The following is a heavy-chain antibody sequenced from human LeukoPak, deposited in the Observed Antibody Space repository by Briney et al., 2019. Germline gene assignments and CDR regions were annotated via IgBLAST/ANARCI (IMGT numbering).Heavy chain of an antibody. D-gene: IGHD3-10*01. CDR2: ISAYNGNT. CDR3: ARDRRPSYYGSGSYYIGPEGAFDI. CDR1: GYTFTSYG. V-gene: IGHV1-18*01. J-gene: IGHJ3*02. Sequence: GASVKVSCKASGYTFTSYGISWVRQAPGQGLEWMGWISAYNGNTNYAQRLQGRGTITTDTSTSTAYMELRSLRSDDTAVYYCARDRRPSYYGSGSYYIGPEGAFDIWGQGTMVTVSS.